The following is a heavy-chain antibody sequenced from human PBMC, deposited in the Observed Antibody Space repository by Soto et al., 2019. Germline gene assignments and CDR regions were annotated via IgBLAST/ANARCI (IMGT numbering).Heavy chain of an antibody. V-gene: IGHV4-30-4*01. CDR2: IYYSGST. CDR1: GGSISSGDYY. D-gene: IGHD3-22*01. J-gene: IGHJ4*02. Sequence: SETLSLTCTVSGGSISSGDYYWSWIRQPPGKGLEWIGYIYYSGSTYYNPSLKSRVTISVDKSKNQFSLKLSSVTAADTAVYYCASQYYYDSSGSQTFDYWGQGTLVTVSS. CDR3: ASQYYYDSSGSQTFDY.